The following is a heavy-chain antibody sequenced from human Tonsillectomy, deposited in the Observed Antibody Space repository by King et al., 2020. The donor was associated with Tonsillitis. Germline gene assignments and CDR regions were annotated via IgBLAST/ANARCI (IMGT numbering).Heavy chain of an antibody. J-gene: IGHJ6*02. CDR1: GSSISSGYY. V-gene: IGHV4-38-2*02. CDR2: IYHSGST. CDR3: ARDLLGDSFNYYYYGMDV. Sequence: QLQESGPGLVKPSETLSLTCTVSGSSISSGYYWGWIRQPPGKGLEWIGSIYHSGSTYYNPSLKSRVTISVDTSKNQFSLKLSSVTAADTAVYYCARDLLGDSFNYYYYGMDVWGQGTTVTVSS. D-gene: IGHD3-16*01.